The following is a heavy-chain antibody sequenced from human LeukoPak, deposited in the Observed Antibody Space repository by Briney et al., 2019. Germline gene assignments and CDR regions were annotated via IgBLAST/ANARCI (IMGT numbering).Heavy chain of an antibody. CDR3: ANDRGDYDY. D-gene: IGHD4-17*01. V-gene: IGHV3-23*01. CDR1: GFTFSSYA. J-gene: IGHJ4*02. CDR2: ISDSVGRT. Sequence: PGGSLRLSCAASGFTFSSYAMSWVRQAPGKGLEWVSAISDSVGRTYYADSVKGRFTISRDNSKNTLCLQMNSLRAEDTAVYYCANDRGDYDYWGQGTLVTVSS.